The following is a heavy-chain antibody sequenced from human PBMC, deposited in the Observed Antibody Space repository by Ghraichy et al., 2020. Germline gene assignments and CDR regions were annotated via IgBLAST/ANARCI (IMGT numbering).Heavy chain of an antibody. CDR2: IKQDGSAK. J-gene: IGHJ5*02. D-gene: IGHD1-26*01. Sequence: GGSLRLSCAASGFSFSSSWMSWVRQAPGKGLEWVANIKQDGSAKYYVDSVKGRFTISRDNAKKSLYLEMNSLRAEDTAVYYCARAATIVGGTIGNDRWGQGTLVTVSS. V-gene: IGHV3-7*01. CDR1: GFSFSSSW. CDR3: ARAATIVGGTIGNDR.